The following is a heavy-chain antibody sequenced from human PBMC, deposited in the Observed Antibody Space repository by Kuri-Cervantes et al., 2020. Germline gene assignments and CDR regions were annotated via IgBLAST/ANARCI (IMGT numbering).Heavy chain of an antibody. CDR1: GFTFDDYA. J-gene: IGHJ4*02. CDR3: AKDSTVGHFDY. V-gene: IGHV3-9*01. Sequence: GGSLRLSCAASGFTFDDYAMHWVRQAPGKGLEWVSGISWNSGSIDYADSVKGRFTISRDNSKNTLYLQMNSLRAEDTAVYYCAKDSTVGHFDYWGQGTLVTVSS. D-gene: IGHD4-17*01. CDR2: ISWNSGSI.